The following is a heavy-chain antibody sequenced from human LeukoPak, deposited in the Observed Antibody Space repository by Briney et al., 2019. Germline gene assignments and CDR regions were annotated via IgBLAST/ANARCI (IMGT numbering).Heavy chain of an antibody. Sequence: PSETLSLPCTVSVGSTSGGDYYWSWIRQHPGTGLEWIGYIYYSGSTYYNPSLRSRLTISIDTSKNQFSLKLTSVTAADTAVYYCARIKRFGDYLDYWGQGTLVTVSS. CDR3: ARIKRFGDYLDY. V-gene: IGHV4-31*03. D-gene: IGHD5-24*01. J-gene: IGHJ4*02. CDR2: IYYSGST. CDR1: VGSTSGGDYY.